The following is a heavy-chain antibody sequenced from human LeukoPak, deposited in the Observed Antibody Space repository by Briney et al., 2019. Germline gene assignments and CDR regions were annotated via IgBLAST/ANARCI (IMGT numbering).Heavy chain of an antibody. CDR1: GGSISSSSYY. CDR2: IYYSGST. V-gene: IGHV4-39*07. CDR3: ARDFYDSSGYPPARRFDP. J-gene: IGHJ5*02. Sequence: SETLSLTCTVSGGSISSSSYYWGWIRQPPGKGLEWIGSIYYSGSTYYNPSLKSRVTISVDTSKNQFSLKLSSVTAADTAVYYCARDFYDSSGYPPARRFDPWGQGTLVTVSS. D-gene: IGHD3-22*01.